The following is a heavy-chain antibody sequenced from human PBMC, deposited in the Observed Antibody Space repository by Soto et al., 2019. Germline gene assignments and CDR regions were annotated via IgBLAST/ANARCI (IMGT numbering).Heavy chain of an antibody. CDR1: GFTFSDYY. V-gene: IGHV3-11*01. J-gene: IGHJ4*02. D-gene: IGHD3-3*01. CDR3: ARVSRGYYYFCSGYSIYTPYYFDY. CDR2: ISSSGSTI. Sequence: GGSLRLSCAASGFTFSDYYMSWIRQAPGKGLEWVSYISSSGSTIYYADSVKGRFTISRDNAKNSLYLQMNSLRAEDTALYYCARVSRGYYYFCSGYSIYTPYYFDYWGQGTLVTVSS.